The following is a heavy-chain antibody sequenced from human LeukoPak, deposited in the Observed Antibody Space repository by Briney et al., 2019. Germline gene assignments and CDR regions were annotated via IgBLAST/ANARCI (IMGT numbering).Heavy chain of an antibody. CDR3: ARGGYRLGYCSGGSCYTVDY. CDR2: ISAYNGNT. D-gene: IGHD2-15*01. V-gene: IGHV1-18*01. Sequence: ASVKVSCKASGYTFTSYGISWVRQAPGQGLEWMGWISAYNGNTNYAQKLQGRVTMTTDTSTSTAYMELSRLRSDDTAVYYCARGGYRLGYCSGGSCYTVDYWGQGTPVTVSS. CDR1: GYTFTSYG. J-gene: IGHJ4*02.